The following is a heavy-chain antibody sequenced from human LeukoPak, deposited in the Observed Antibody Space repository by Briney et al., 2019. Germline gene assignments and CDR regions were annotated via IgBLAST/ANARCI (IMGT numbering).Heavy chain of an antibody. Sequence: GGSLRLSCAASGFTFSSYAVSWVRQAPGKGLEWVSGISGSGAGTYYADSVKGRFTISRDNSKNTLYLQMNSLRAEDTAVYYCAKMVREFYTISYYFDYWGQGTLVTVSS. CDR3: AKMVREFYTISYYFDY. CDR1: GFTFSSYA. CDR2: ISGSGAGT. D-gene: IGHD2-8*01. J-gene: IGHJ4*02. V-gene: IGHV3-23*01.